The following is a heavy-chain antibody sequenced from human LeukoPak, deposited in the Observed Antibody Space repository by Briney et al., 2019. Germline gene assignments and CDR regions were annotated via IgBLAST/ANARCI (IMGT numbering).Heavy chain of an antibody. D-gene: IGHD4-11*01. V-gene: IGHV3-11*04. CDR3: ARDSDYSDYD. CDR2: ISSSGISGSNT. Sequence: PGGSLRLSCAASGYTFSDYYMSWIRQAPGKGLEWVSTISSSGISGSNTYYADSVKGRFIISRDNAKNSLYLQMNSLRVEDTAVYYCARDSDYSDYDWGQGTLVTVSS. J-gene: IGHJ4*02. CDR1: GYTFSDYY.